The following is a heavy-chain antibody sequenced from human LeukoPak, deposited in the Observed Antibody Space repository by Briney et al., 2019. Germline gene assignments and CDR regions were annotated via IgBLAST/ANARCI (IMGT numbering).Heavy chain of an antibody. J-gene: IGHJ5*02. CDR2: ISYDGSNK. D-gene: IGHD6-13*01. CDR1: GFTFSSYA. CDR3: AREGSSWYRNWFDP. Sequence: SGGSLRLSCAASGFTFSSYAMHWVRQAPGKGLEWVAVISYDGSNKYYADSVKGRFTISRDNAKNSLYLQMNSLRAEDTAVYYCAREGSSWYRNWFDPWGQGTLVTVSS. V-gene: IGHV3-30-3*01.